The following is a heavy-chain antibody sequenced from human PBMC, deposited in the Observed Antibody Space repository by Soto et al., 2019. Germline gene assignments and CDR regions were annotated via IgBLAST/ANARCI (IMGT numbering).Heavy chain of an antibody. CDR1: GGSFSGDY. CDR3: AIPYYYGSGSSRARYDY. Sequence: SEILSLTCAVYGGSFSGDYWSWIRQPPGKGLEWIGEINHSGSTNYNPSLKSRVTISVDTSKNQFSLKLSSVTAADTAVYYCAIPYYYGSGSSRARYDYWGQGTLVTVSS. J-gene: IGHJ4*02. CDR2: INHSGST. D-gene: IGHD3-10*01. V-gene: IGHV4-34*01.